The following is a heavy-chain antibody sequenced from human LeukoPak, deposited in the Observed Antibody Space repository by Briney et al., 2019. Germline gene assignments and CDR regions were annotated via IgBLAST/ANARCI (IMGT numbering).Heavy chain of an antibody. CDR2: IWYGGSNK. CDR3: AKDDGEWELYHVGYFDY. CDR1: GFTFSSYG. Sequence: GGSLRLSCAASGFTFSSYGMHWVRQAPGKGLEWVAVIWYGGSNKYYADSVKGRFTISRDNSKNTLYLQMNSLRAEDTAVYYCAKDDGEWELYHVGYFDYWGQGTLVTVSS. D-gene: IGHD1-26*01. J-gene: IGHJ4*02. V-gene: IGHV3-30*02.